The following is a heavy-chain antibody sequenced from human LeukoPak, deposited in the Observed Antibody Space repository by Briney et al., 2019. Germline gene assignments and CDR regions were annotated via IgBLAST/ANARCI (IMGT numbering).Heavy chain of an antibody. D-gene: IGHD3-9*01. Sequence: SGGSLRLSCAASGFTFSNYAMSWVRQAPGKGLEWIGYIYYSGTTNYNPSLKSRVTMSVDTSKNQFSLKLTSVTAADTALYYCTRLDEGYYGMDVWGQGTTVTVSS. CDR2: IYYSGTT. CDR3: TRLDEGYYGMDV. J-gene: IGHJ6*02. V-gene: IGHV4-59*12. CDR1: GFTFSNYA.